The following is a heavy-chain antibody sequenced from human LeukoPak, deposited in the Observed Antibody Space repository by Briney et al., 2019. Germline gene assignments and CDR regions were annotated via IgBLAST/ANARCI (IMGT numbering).Heavy chain of an antibody. V-gene: IGHV3-53*01. D-gene: IGHD3-10*01. CDR3: ARAKPKNMVRGLIMRRESRYYFDY. CDR1: GFTFSSYW. J-gene: IGHJ4*02. Sequence: GGSLRLSRAASGFTFSSYWMHWVRQAPGKGLEWVSVIYSGGSTYYADSVKGRFTISRDNSKSTLYIQMNSLRAEDTAVYYCARAKPKNMVRGLIMRRESRYYFDYWGQGTLVTVSS. CDR2: IYSGGST.